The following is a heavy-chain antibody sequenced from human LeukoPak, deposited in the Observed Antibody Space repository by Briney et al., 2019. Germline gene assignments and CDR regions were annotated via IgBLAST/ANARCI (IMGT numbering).Heavy chain of an antibody. Sequence: SETLSLTCTVSGGSISSYYWSWIRQPPGKGLEWIGYIYYSGSTNYNPSLKSRVTISVDTSKNQFSLELSSVTAADTAVYYCARDVGATPGYFDYWGQGTLVTVSS. CDR3: ARDVGATPGYFDY. D-gene: IGHD1-26*01. CDR2: IYYSGST. CDR1: GGSISSYY. J-gene: IGHJ4*02. V-gene: IGHV4-59*01.